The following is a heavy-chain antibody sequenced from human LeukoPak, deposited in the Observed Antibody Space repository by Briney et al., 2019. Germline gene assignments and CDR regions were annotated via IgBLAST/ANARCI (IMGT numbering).Heavy chain of an antibody. CDR3: ARSLGGAYDY. D-gene: IGHD1-26*01. J-gene: IGHJ4*02. CDR1: GSSFSSYW. Sequence: PGGSLRLSCAASGSSFSSYWMHWVRQAPGKGLVWVSRINIDGSNTNYADSVKGRFTISRDNAKNTLYLQMNSLRAEYTAVYYCARSLGGAYDYWGQGTLVTVSS. V-gene: IGHV3-74*01. CDR2: INIDGSNT.